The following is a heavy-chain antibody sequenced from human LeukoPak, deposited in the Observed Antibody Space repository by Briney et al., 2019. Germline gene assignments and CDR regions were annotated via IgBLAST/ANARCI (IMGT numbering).Heavy chain of an antibody. Sequence: GGPLRLSCAASGFTFSSFDMHWVRHPTGQGLEWVSTIGTASDTYYPGSVEGRFTLSRDNAKNSLYLQLNSLTAGDTAVYYCARGPPRGKYYYMDVWGKGTTVTVSS. V-gene: IGHV3-13*01. CDR2: IGTASDT. D-gene: IGHD1-1*01. CDR3: ARGPPRGKYYYMDV. CDR1: GFTFSSFD. J-gene: IGHJ6*03.